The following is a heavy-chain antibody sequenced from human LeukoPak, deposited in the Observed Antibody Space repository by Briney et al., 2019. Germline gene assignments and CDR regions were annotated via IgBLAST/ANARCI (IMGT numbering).Heavy chain of an antibody. V-gene: IGHV3-74*03. Sequence: GGSLRLSCAASGFTFSSYWMHWVRQAPGKGLVWVSRINSDGSSITYADSVKGRFTISRDNAKNTLFLQMNSLRVEDTALYYCAREGRVSGYDFDCWGQGTLVTVSS. CDR3: AREGRVSGYDFDC. CDR2: INSDGSSI. CDR1: GFTFSSYW. J-gene: IGHJ4*02. D-gene: IGHD5-12*01.